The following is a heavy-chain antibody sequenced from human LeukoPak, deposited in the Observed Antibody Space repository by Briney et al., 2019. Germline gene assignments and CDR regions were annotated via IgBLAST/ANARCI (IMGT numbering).Heavy chain of an antibody. V-gene: IGHV1-2*02. CDR3: ARGDYYGSPKVVAA. D-gene: IGHD3-10*01. J-gene: IGHJ5*02. Sequence: ASVKVSCKASGYTFTDYYINWVRQAPGQGLEWIGWINPNSGDTNYAQKFQDRVTMTRDTSISTAYIELNFLRSDDTAVFYCARGDYYGSPKVVAAWGQGTLVTVSS. CDR1: GYTFTDYY. CDR2: INPNSGDT.